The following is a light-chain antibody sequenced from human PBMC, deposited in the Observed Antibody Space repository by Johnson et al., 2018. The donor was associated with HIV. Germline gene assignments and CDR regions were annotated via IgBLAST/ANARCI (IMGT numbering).Light chain of an antibody. J-gene: IGLJ1*01. CDR3: GTWVTILSAGYV. CDR1: SSNIGNNY. V-gene: IGLV1-51*02. CDR2: ENN. Sequence: QSVLTQPPSVSAAPGQKVTISCSGSSSNIGNNYVSWYQQLPGTAPKLLIYENNKRPSGIPDRFSGSKSGTSATLGITGLQTGDEADYYCGTWVTILSAGYVFRTGTKVTVL.